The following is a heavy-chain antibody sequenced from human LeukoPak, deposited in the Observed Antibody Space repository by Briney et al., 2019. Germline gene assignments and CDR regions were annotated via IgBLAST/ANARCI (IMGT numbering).Heavy chain of an antibody. V-gene: IGHV4-61*02. D-gene: IGHD3-22*01. CDR1: GGSISSGSYY. CDR2: IYTSGST. CDR3: ARETILLYYYDSSGIDY. J-gene: IGHJ4*02. Sequence: SEALSLTCTVSGGSISSGSYYWSWIRQPAGKGLEWIGRIYTSGSTNYNPSLKSRVTISVDTSKNQFSLKLSSVTAADTAVYYCARETILLYYYDSSGIDYWGQGTLVTVSS.